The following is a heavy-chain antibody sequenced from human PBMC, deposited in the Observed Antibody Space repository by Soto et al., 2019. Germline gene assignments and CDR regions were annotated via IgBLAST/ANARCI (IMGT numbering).Heavy chain of an antibody. V-gene: IGHV3-23*01. CDR2: ISGRGGTT. Sequence: GGSLRLSCAASGFTFSTYAMTWVRQAPGRGLERVSSISGRGGTTYDAASVEGRFTISRDDSKNTLFLQMNSLRADDTAVYYCAKAGQWLPYYFDYCGPVILVTVS. CDR3: AKAGQWLPYYFDY. J-gene: IGHJ4*02. CDR1: GFTFSTYA. D-gene: IGHD6-19*01.